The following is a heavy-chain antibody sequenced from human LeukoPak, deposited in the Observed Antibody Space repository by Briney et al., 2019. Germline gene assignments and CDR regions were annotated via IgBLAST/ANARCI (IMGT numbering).Heavy chain of an antibody. V-gene: IGHV3-21*01. Sequence: GGSLRLSCAASGFTFSTCTINWVRQAPGKGLEWVSSIGTSTSSIYYADSVKGRFTISRDNAENSLYLQMNSLRAEDTAVYYCARDMGIIPYYYYYMDVWGKGTTVTVSS. CDR1: GFTFSTCT. CDR3: ARDMGIIPYYYYYMDV. D-gene: IGHD7-27*01. J-gene: IGHJ6*03. CDR2: IGTSTSSI.